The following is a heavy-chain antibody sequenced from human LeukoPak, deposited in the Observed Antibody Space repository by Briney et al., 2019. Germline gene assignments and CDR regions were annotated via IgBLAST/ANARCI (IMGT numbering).Heavy chain of an antibody. CDR1: GFTFSSYW. CDR2: IKQDGSEK. V-gene: IGHV3-7*01. CDR3: ARDFSLWFGENSYYYYMDV. D-gene: IGHD3-10*01. J-gene: IGHJ6*03. Sequence: GGSLRLSCAASGFTFSSYWMSWVRQAPGKGLEWVANIKQDGSEKYYVDSVKGRFTISRDNAKNSLYLQMNSLRAEDTAVYYCARDFSLWFGENSYYYYMDVWGKGTTVTVSS.